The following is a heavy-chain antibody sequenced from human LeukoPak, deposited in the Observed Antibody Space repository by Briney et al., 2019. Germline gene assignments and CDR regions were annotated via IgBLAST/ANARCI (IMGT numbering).Heavy chain of an antibody. CDR2: MNPNSDNT. Sequence: ASVKVSCKASGYTFTSYDINWVRQATGQGLEWMGRMNPNSDNTAYAQKFQGRVTITRNTSISTAYMELSSLRSEDTAVYYCATTRGGQLLNYYYYSYMYVWGKGTTVTVSS. J-gene: IGHJ6*03. CDR1: GYTFTSYD. CDR3: ATTRGGQLLNYYYYSYMYV. D-gene: IGHD2-2*01. V-gene: IGHV1-8*03.